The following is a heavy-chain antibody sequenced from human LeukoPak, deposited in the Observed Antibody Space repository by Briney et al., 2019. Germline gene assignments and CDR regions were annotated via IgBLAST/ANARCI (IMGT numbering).Heavy chain of an antibody. D-gene: IGHD6-13*01. J-gene: IGHJ6*02. Sequence: SETLSLTCTVSGGSISSGDYYWSWIRQPPGKGPEWIGYIYYSGSTNYNPSLKSRVTISVDTSKNQFSLKLSSVTAADTAVYYCARHARGSPYSSSWYVSLGMDVWGQGTTVTVSS. V-gene: IGHV4-61*08. CDR1: GGSISSGDYY. CDR2: IYYSGST. CDR3: ARHARGSPYSSSWYVSLGMDV.